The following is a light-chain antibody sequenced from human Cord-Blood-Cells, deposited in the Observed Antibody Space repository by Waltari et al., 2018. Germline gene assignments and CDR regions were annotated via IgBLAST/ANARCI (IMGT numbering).Light chain of an antibody. V-gene: IGLV1-47*01. Sequence: QSVLTQPPSASGTPGQRVTISCSGSSSNIGSNYVYWYQQLPGTAPKLLIYRNNQRPSGVPGRFSGSKSGTSASRAISGLRSEDEADYYCAAWDDSLSGPVWVFGGGTKLTVL. J-gene: IGLJ3*02. CDR1: SSNIGSNY. CDR3: AAWDDSLSGPVWV. CDR2: RNN.